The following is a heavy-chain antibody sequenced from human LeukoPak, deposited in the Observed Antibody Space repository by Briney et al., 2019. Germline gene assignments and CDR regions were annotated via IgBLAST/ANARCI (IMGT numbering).Heavy chain of an antibody. CDR2: INHSGST. J-gene: IGHJ4*02. CDR1: GGSFSGYY. Sequence: SETLSLTCAGYGGSFSGYYWSWIRRPPGKGLEWIGEINHSGSTNYNPSLKSRVTISVDTSKDQFSLKLSSVTAADTAVYYCARSGGRYWGQGTLVTVSS. CDR3: ARSGGRY. V-gene: IGHV4-34*01. D-gene: IGHD2-15*01.